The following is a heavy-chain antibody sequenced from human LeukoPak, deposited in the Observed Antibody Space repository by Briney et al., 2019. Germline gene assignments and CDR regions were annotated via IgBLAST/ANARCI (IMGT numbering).Heavy chain of an antibody. CDR3: ASPRYYYGSGSYSYFDY. CDR1: GGSISSSSYY. J-gene: IGHJ4*02. D-gene: IGHD3-10*01. V-gene: IGHV4-39*07. CDR2: IFYRGST. Sequence: SETLSLTCTVSGGSISSSSYYWGWIRQPPGKGLEWIGSIFYRGSTYYNPALMSRVTISVDTSKNLFSLKLRSVSATDTAVYYCASPRYYYGSGSYSYFDYWGQGTLVTVSS.